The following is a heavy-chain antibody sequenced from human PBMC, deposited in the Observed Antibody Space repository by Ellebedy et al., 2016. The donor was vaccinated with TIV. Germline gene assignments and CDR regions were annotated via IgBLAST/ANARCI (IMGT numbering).Heavy chain of an antibody. J-gene: IGHJ4*02. V-gene: IGHV1-3*01. CDR2: INAGNGNT. CDR3: ARSPSPHIPDFDY. Sequence: ASVKVSCKASGYTFTNYAMHWVRQAPGQRLEWMGWINAGNGNTKYSQKFQGRVTMTRDTSISTAYMELSRLRSDDTAVYYCARSPSPHIPDFDYWGQGTLVTVSS. D-gene: IGHD2-21*01. CDR1: GYTFTNYA.